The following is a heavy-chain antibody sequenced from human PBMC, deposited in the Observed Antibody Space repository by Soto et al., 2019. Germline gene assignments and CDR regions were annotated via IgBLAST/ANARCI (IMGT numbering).Heavy chain of an antibody. V-gene: IGHV4-31*03. CDR1: GGSISSGGYY. CDR2: IYYSGST. D-gene: IGHD6-6*01. J-gene: IGHJ4*02. Sequence: QVQLQESGPGLVKPSQTLSLTCTVSGGSISSGGYYWSWIRQHPGKGLEWFGYIYYSGSTYYNPSLKSRVTISVDTSKNQFSLKLSSVTAADTAVYYCARVSSLIAARHFDYWGQGTLVTVSS. CDR3: ARVSSLIAARHFDY.